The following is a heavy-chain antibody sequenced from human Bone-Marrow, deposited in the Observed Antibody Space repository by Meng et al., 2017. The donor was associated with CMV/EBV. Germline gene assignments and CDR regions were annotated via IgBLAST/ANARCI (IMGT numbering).Heavy chain of an antibody. V-gene: IGHV1-2*02. Sequence: ASVKVSCKASGYTFTGYYMHWVRQAPGQGLEWMGWINPNSGGTNYAQKFQGRVTMTRDTSTSTVYMELSSLRSEDTAVYYCAREDVGYSSSWGYGMDVWGQGTTVTVSS. J-gene: IGHJ6*02. D-gene: IGHD6-13*01. CDR1: GYTFTGYY. CDR2: INPNSGGT. CDR3: AREDVGYSSSWGYGMDV.